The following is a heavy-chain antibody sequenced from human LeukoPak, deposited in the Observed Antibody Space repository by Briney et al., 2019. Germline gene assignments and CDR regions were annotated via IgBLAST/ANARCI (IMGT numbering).Heavy chain of an antibody. CDR1: GYTFTSYD. CDR3: ARGVKHWFVYSYTYSVMTV. D-gene: IGHD2-15*01. J-gene: IGHJ3*01. CDR2: MNPNSGNT. V-gene: IGHV1-8*01. Sequence: ASVKVSCKASGYTFTSYDINWVRQATGQGLEWMGWMNPNSGNTGYAQKFQGRVTMTRNTSISTAYMELSSLRSEDTAVYYCARGVKHWFVYSYTYSVMTVWGQGTRVTAS.